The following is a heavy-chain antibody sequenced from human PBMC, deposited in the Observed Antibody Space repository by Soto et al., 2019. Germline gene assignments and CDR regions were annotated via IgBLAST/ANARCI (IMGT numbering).Heavy chain of an antibody. J-gene: IGHJ5*02. Sequence: GGSLRLSCAASGFTFSKYFMHWVRQVPGEGLVWVSRMSGDGKTISYADSVKGRFTISRDNAKNTLYLQMNSLRVEDTAVYYCARTYVPGIAGFDPWGQGTLVTVSS. CDR3: ARTYVPGIAGFDP. D-gene: IGHD1-1*01. V-gene: IGHV3-74*01. CDR2: MSGDGKTI. CDR1: GFTFSKYF.